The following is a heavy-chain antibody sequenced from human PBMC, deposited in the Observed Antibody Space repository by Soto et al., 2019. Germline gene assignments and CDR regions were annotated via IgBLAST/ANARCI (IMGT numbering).Heavy chain of an antibody. J-gene: IGHJ4*02. V-gene: IGHV3-48*03. D-gene: IGHD3-3*01. CDR3: AKALLD. Sequence: EVQLVESGGGLAQPGGSLRLSCAASGFTFSSYEINWVRQAPGKGLEWISHISSSGHKIFYADSVEGRFTVSRDNAKNSVYLEMNSLRVEDTGFYYCAKALLDWGQGTLFTVSS. CDR1: GFTFSSYE. CDR2: ISSSGHKI.